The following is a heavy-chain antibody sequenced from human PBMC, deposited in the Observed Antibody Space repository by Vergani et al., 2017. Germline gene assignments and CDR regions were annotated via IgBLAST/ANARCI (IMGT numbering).Heavy chain of an antibody. D-gene: IGHD4-23*01. CDR2: INHNSGGT. CDR3: ARGYGGHEGHYDYYMDV. CDR1: GYTFTGYY. J-gene: IGHJ6*03. V-gene: IGHV1-2*02. Sequence: QVQLVQSGAEVQKPGASVKVSCKASGYTFTGYYMHWVRQAPGQGLEWMGWINHNSGGTNYAQKFQGRGTMTRDTYISTAYMELSRLRSDDTAVYYCARGYGGHEGHYDYYMDVWGKGTTVTVSS.